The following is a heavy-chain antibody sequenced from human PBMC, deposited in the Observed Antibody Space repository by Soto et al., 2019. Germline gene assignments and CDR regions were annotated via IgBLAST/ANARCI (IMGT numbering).Heavy chain of an antibody. CDR1: GGSISSGGYY. V-gene: IGHV4-31*03. CDR3: ARVRIAARTGAYGMDV. Sequence: QVQLQESGPGLVKPSQTLSLTCTVSGGSISSGGYYWSWIRQHPGKGLEWIGYIYYSGSTYYNPSLKSRVTMSVDTSKNQFSLKLSSVTAADTAVYYCARVRIAARTGAYGMDVWGQGTTVTVSS. CDR2: IYYSGST. J-gene: IGHJ6*02. D-gene: IGHD6-6*01.